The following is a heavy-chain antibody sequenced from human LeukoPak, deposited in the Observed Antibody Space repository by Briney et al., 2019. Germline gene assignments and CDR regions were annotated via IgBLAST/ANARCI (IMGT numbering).Heavy chain of an antibody. D-gene: IGHD6-19*01. Sequence: GESLKISCKGSGFSFTTSWIGWVRQMPGKGLEWMGIIYPGDSDTRYSPSFQGQVTISADKSISTAYLQWSSLKASDTAMYYCARHQWPGAFDIWGQGTMVTVSS. CDR1: GFSFTTSW. J-gene: IGHJ3*02. CDR2: IYPGDSDT. CDR3: ARHQWPGAFDI. V-gene: IGHV5-51*01.